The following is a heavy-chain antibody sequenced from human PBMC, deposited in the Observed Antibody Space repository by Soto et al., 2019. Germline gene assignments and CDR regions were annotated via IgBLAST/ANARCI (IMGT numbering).Heavy chain of an antibody. CDR1: CYSFTSYV. CDR2: ISCYNGKT. CDR3: ARDAPPPELRFLEWHNYDYNGMDV. J-gene: IGHJ6*02. V-gene: IGHV1-18*01. Sequence: ASVKVYCKTSCYSFTSYVISWVRQAPGQGLELMVWISCYNGKTKYAQKVQGRVTMTTDTSTNTAYMEVRSLRSDDTAIYYCARDAPPPELRFLEWHNYDYNGMDVWGQGTTVTVSS. D-gene: IGHD3-3*01.